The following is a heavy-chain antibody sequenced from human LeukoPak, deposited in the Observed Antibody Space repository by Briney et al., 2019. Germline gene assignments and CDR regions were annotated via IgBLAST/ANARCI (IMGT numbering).Heavy chain of an antibody. D-gene: IGHD3-22*01. CDR1: GGSISSISYY. V-gene: IGHV4-39*07. Sequence: PSETLSLTCTVSGGSISSISYYWGWIRQPPGKGLEWIGSTYYSGSTYYNPSLKSRVTISVDTSKNQFSLQLSSVTAADTAMYYCARFWGYFYDSSGYYLDYWGQGTLVTVSS. CDR3: ARFWGYFYDSSGYYLDY. J-gene: IGHJ4*02. CDR2: TYYSGST.